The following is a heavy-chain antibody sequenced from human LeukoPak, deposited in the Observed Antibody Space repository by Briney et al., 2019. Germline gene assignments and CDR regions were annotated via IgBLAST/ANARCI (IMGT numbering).Heavy chain of an antibody. V-gene: IGHV3-21*01. CDR3: ARGRSITLLRGVAMSDGFDI. CDR2: IDTSGSYI. CDR1: GFTFSTYS. D-gene: IGHD3-10*01. Sequence: RGSISLSCAASGFTFSTYSMNWVRQAPGKGLEWVSFIDTSGSYIYYGDSMKGRFTISRDNAKNSLYLQMSGLRAEDTAVYYCARGRSITLLRGVAMSDGFDIWGHGAMVTVSS. J-gene: IGHJ3*02.